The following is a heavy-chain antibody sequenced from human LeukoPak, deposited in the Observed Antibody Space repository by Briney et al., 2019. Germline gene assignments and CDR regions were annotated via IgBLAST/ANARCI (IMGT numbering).Heavy chain of an antibody. Sequence: GGSLRLSCVASGFTFRNYAMSWVRQSPGKGLEWISAISNDGVYTFHADSVKGRFTISRDNSKNTLYLQMNSLRAEDTAVYYCAKDRYGVVVPAAMYDYWGQGTLVTVSS. CDR1: GFTFRNYA. J-gene: IGHJ4*02. V-gene: IGHV3-23*01. CDR2: ISNDGVYT. D-gene: IGHD2-2*01. CDR3: AKDRYGVVVPAAMYDY.